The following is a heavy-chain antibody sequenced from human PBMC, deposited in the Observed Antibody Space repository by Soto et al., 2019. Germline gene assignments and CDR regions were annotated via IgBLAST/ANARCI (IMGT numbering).Heavy chain of an antibody. CDR1: GYTFSAYT. CDR3: ARDTETLGPRANDALDI. J-gene: IGHJ3*02. D-gene: IGHD3-3*02. Sequence: QAQLVQSGAEMKKPGASVKVSCKATGYTFSAYTMNWVRQAPGQSLEWMGWIKAGRGNTKYSQNYQGRVSITRDTSASTVYMELTGLTSEDTAVYYCARDTETLGPRANDALDIWGQGTMVTVSS. V-gene: IGHV1-3*01. CDR2: IKAGRGNT.